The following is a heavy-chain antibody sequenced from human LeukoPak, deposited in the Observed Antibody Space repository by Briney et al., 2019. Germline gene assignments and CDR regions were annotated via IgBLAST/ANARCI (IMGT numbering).Heavy chain of an antibody. CDR2: IYFSGSA. V-gene: IGHV4-31*03. Sequence: PSETLSLTCTVSGGSISIGGYYWSWIRQNPGTGLERIGCIYFSGSAYYNPSLKSRVTISIDKSKNQFYLRLTSVTAADPAVYYCARHATTLEALDIWGQGTMVFVSS. J-gene: IGHJ3*02. D-gene: IGHD1-7*01. CDR1: GGSISIGGYY. CDR3: ARHATTLEALDI.